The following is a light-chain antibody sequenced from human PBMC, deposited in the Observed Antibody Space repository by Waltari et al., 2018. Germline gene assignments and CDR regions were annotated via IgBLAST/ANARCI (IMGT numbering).Light chain of an antibody. CDR3: CSYAGSYTWV. V-gene: IGLV2-11*01. CDR1: SSDVGGYNY. J-gene: IGLJ3*02. CDR2: DVN. Sequence: QSAVTQPRSVSGSPGQSVTISCTGTSSDVGGYNYVPWYQQYPGKAPKVIIYDVNERPSGVPDRFSGSKSDNTASLTISELQAEDEADYYCCSYAGSYTWVFGGGTKVTVL.